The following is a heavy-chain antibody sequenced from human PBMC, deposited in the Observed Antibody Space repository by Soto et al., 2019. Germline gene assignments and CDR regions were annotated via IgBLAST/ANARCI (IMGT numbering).Heavy chain of an antibody. CDR1: GYTFTSYG. CDR2: ISAYNGNT. Sequence: ASVKVSCKASGYTFTSYGISWVRQAPGQGLEWMGWISAYNGNTNYAQKLQGRVTMTTDTSTSTAYMELRSLRSDDTAVYYCARDSRYSGYDQPGDYWGQGTLVTVSS. CDR3: ARDSRYSGYDQPGDY. J-gene: IGHJ4*02. D-gene: IGHD5-12*01. V-gene: IGHV1-18*01.